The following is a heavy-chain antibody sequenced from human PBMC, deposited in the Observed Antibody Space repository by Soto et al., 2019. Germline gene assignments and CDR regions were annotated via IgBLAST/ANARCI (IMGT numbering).Heavy chain of an antibody. CDR2: SRDNAQGYST. CDR3: FRATYFSDSSCYTRCLDY. D-gene: IGHD3-22*01. J-gene: IGHJ4*02. Sequence: SLRLSCASSGFTLRDHYIDWVRQAPGKGLEWVGRSRDNAQGYSTAYAASVNGRFTTSRDGSKNSVYLQMNSLKTEDTAVYYCFRATYFSDSSCYTRCLDYWGQGILVTVSS. CDR1: GFTLRDHY. V-gene: IGHV3-72*01.